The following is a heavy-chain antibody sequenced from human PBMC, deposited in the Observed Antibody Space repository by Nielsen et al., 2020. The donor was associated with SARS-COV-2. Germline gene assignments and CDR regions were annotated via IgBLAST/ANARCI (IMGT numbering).Heavy chain of an antibody. Sequence: GGSLRLSCAASGFTFSDYYMSWIRQAPGKGLEWVSYISSSSSYTNYADSVKGRFTISRDNAKNSLYLQMNSLRAEDTAVYYCARAQRYSSGWYLAFDIWGQGTMVTVSS. CDR3: ARAQRYSSGWYLAFDI. CDR2: ISSSSSYT. CDR1: GFTFSDYY. V-gene: IGHV3-11*05. J-gene: IGHJ3*02. D-gene: IGHD6-19*01.